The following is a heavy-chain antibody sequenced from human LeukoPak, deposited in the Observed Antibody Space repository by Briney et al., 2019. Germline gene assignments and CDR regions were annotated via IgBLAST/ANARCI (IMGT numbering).Heavy chain of an antibody. J-gene: IGHJ3*02. CDR2: XXSXGSTX. D-gene: IGHD2-8*01. CDR1: GXXFXXXE. V-gene: IGHV3-48*03. Sequence: PGGSLRLSCAAXGXXFXXXEXXXXXXAPGXXLXXVXXXXSXGSTXYHEDXLKGRSTISRDNAKNSLYLQMNSLRADDTAVYYXAXGEVGAGVGALDIWGQGTMVSVSS. CDR3: AXGEVGAGVGALDI.